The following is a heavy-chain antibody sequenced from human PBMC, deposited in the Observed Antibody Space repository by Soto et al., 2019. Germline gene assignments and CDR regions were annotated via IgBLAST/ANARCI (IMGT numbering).Heavy chain of an antibody. V-gene: IGHV4-34*01. CDR1: GGSFSGYY. CDR2: INHSGST. D-gene: IGHD2-2*01. CDR3: ARGGLIVVVPAAMWYYMDV. Sequence: SETLSLTCAVDGGSFSGYYLSWIRQTPGKGLEWIGEINHSGSTNYNPSLKSRVTISVDTSKNQFSLKLSSVTAADTAVYYCARGGLIVVVPAAMWYYMDVWGKGTTVTVSS. J-gene: IGHJ6*03.